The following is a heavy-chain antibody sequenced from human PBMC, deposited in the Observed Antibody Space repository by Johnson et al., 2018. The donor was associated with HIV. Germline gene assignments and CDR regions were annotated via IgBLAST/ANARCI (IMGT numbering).Heavy chain of an antibody. J-gene: IGHJ3*02. CDR3: ARDRAHYYDSSGYYESGAFDI. CDR2: ISYDGRNK. CDR1: GFTFSTYA. D-gene: IGHD3-22*01. V-gene: IGHV3-30-3*01. Sequence: QVQLVESGGGVVQPGGSLRLSCAASGFTFSTYAIHWVRQAPGKGLEGAVVISYDGRNKSYADSVKGRFTISRDNSKNTLYLQMHSLRAEDTAVYYCARDRAHYYDSSGYYESGAFDIWGQGTMVTVSS.